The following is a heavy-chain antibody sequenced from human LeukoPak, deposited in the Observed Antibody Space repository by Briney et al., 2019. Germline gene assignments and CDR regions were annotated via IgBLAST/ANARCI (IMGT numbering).Heavy chain of an antibody. CDR3: AKLNGGN. D-gene: IGHD4-23*01. Sequence: PSETLSLTCTVSGGSMSSYYWSWIRRPPGKGLEWLGYVDYSGSTAYNPSLNGRVAISPDTSENQFSLKLRSVTAADTAVYYCAKLNGGNWGPGILVTVSS. J-gene: IGHJ4*02. CDR2: VDYSGST. CDR1: GGSMSSYY. V-gene: IGHV4-59*08.